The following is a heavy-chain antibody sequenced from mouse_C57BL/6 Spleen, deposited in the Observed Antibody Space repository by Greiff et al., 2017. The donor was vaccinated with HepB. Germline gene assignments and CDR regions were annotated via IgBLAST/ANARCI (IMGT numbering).Heavy chain of an antibody. Sequence: EVQGVESGGGLVKPGGSLKLSCAASGFTFSSYAMSWVRQTPEKRLEWVATISDGGSYTYYPDNVKGRFTISRDNAKNNLYLQMSHLKSEDTAMYYCARGGTTVVAGYFDVWGTGTTVTVSS. D-gene: IGHD1-1*01. J-gene: IGHJ1*03. CDR1: GFTFSSYA. CDR3: ARGGTTVVAGYFDV. CDR2: ISDGGSYT. V-gene: IGHV5-4*01.